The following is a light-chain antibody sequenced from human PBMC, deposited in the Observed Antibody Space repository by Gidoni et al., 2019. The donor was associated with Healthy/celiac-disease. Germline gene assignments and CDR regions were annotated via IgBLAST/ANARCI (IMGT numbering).Light chain of an antibody. Sequence: DFQMTQPPSSLSASLGDRVTITCQASQDINNYLNWYQQKPGKAPKLLIYDASNLETGVPSRFSGCGSRTDFTFTISSLQPEDIATYYCHQYDNLPPEVFTFGPGTKVDIK. CDR3: HQYDNLPPEVFT. CDR2: DAS. V-gene: IGKV1-33*01. CDR1: QDINNY. J-gene: IGKJ3*01.